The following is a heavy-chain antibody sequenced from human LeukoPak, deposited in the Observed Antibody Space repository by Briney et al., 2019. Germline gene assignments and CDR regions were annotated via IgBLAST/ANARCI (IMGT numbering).Heavy chain of an antibody. CDR1: GFTFSSSW. V-gene: IGHV3-7*01. D-gene: IGHD6-19*01. Sequence: PGGSLRLSCAASGFTFSSSWMGWARQAAGKGLEWVANIKEDGSWKHYAVSVQGRFTISRDNAKNSLYLQMNSLRAEDTAVYYCARDRGRYHADSWGQGTLVTVSS. J-gene: IGHJ4*02. CDR2: IKEDGSWK. CDR3: ARDRGRYHADS.